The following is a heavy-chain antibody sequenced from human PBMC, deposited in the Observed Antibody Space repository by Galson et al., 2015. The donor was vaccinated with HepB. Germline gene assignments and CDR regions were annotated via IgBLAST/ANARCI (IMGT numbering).Heavy chain of an antibody. V-gene: IGHV3-30-3*01. CDR1: GFTFSRYA. CDR2: ISYDGTDK. J-gene: IGHJ4*02. CDR3: ATDPELYGVSPHLDY. Sequence: SLRLSCAASGFTFSRYAVHWVRQAPGQGLEWVAVISYDGTDKFYADSVKGRFTISRDNSKNTLYLQMNSLRVEDTAVYYCATDPELYGVSPHLDYWGQGTLVTVSS. D-gene: IGHD4-17*01.